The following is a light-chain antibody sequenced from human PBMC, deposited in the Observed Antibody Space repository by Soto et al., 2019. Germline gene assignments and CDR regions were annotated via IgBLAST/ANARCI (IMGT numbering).Light chain of an antibody. CDR2: GAS. V-gene: IGKV3-20*01. CDR1: QSVSSSN. Sequence: EIVFTQYHGTLSSSAGERATLXCRASQSVSSSNLAWYQQKPGQAPRLLIDGASSRATGIPDRFSGSGSGTDFTLTISRLEPEDFAVYYCQQYGNSPWTFGHGTKVDIK. CDR3: QQYGNSPWT. J-gene: IGKJ1*01.